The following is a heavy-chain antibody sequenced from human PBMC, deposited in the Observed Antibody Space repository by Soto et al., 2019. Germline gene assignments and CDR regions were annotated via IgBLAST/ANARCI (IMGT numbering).Heavy chain of an antibody. V-gene: IGHV3-30*18. J-gene: IGHJ4*02. CDR1: GFTFRTYA. CDR3: AKDAGSTDYSFAS. Sequence: QVQVVESGGGVVQPGRSLRLSCAASGFTFRTYAMHWVRQAPGKGLEGVAVISHDGSNTDYGDSVKGRFTISRDNSKSTLSLQMNSLRPEDKGVYYCAKDAGSTDYSFASWGQGTLVSVSS. CDR2: ISHDGSNT.